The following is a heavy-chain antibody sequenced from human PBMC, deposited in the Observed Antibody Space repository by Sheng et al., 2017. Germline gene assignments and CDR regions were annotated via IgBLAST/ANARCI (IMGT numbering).Heavy chain of an antibody. Sequence: EVQLVESGGGLVQPGGSLRLSCAASGFTFSNYGMTWVRQAPGKGLEWVSSVTRNSDATYYADSVKGRFTISRDNSKSTVYLQMDSLRAEDTALYYCGDYHGSGSFFHYWGQGALVTVSS. CDR3: GDYHGSGSFFHY. CDR1: GFTFSNYG. D-gene: IGHD3-10*01. CDR2: VTRNSDAT. J-gene: IGHJ4*02. V-gene: IGHV3-23*04.